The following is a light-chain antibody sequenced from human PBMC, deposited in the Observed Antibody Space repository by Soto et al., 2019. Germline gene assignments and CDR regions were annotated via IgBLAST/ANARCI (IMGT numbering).Light chain of an antibody. J-gene: IGKJ5*01. CDR1: PSVSSY. Sequence: EIVLTPSPATLALSPCEMATLSVNASPSVSSYLAWYQQQPGEAPRLLLYDASNRATGIPARFTGSGSETSFTLTISRLEPEDFALYYCQHYQSGHPIAFGQGTRLEIK. CDR3: QHYQSGHPIA. CDR2: DAS. V-gene: IGKV3-11*01.